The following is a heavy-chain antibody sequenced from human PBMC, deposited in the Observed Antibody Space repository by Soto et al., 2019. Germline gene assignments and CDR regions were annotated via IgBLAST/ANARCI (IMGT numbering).Heavy chain of an antibody. D-gene: IGHD3-10*01. Sequence: QLQLQESGSGLVKPSQTLSLTCAVSGGSISSGGYSWSWIRQPPGKGLEWIGYISHTGSTYYNPSPKSRDTMSVDSSKNQFSLKLSSVTAADTAVYYCARGGGFLGYWGQGTLVTVSS. V-gene: IGHV4-30-2*01. CDR1: GGSISSGGYS. J-gene: IGHJ4*02. CDR3: ARGGGFLGY. CDR2: ISHTGST.